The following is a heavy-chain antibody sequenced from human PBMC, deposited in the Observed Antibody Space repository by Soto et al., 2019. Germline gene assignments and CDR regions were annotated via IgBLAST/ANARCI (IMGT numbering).Heavy chain of an antibody. V-gene: IGHV4-59*11. Sequence: SETLSLTCTVSGGSISGHYWSWIRQPPGKGLEWIGYIYKTGSTVYNPSLKSRVNISVDTSKNQFSLKLNSVTAADTAVYYCARDLWGYCGTDCYPLDVWGQGTTVTVS. CDR1: GGSISGHY. D-gene: IGHD2-21*02. CDR2: IYKTGST. J-gene: IGHJ6*02. CDR3: ARDLWGYCGTDCYPLDV.